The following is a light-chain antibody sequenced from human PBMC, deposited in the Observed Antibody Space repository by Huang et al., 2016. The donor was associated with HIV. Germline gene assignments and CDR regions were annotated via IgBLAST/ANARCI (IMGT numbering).Light chain of an antibody. V-gene: IGKV3-15*01. J-gene: IGKJ1*01. Sequence: EIVMTQSPATLSVPPGERATLSCRASQSVSSNLAWYQLKPGQAPRLLIYGASTRATGIPARFSGSGSGTEFSLTISSLQSEDFAVYYCQQYNNWPRTFGQGTKVEIK. CDR3: QQYNNWPRT. CDR2: GAS. CDR1: QSVSSN.